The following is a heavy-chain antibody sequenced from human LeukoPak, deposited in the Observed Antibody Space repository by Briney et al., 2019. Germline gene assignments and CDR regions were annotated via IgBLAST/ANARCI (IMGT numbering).Heavy chain of an antibody. V-gene: IGHV3-23*01. CDR1: GFTFSSYA. D-gene: IGHD3-22*01. J-gene: IGHJ1*01. CDR3: AKVYYDSSGYFRGPQYFQH. Sequence: HGGSLRLSCAASGFTFSSYAMSWVRQAPGKGLEWVSAISGSGGSTYYADSVKGRFTISRDNSKNTLYLQMNSLRAEDTAVYYCAKVYYDSSGYFRGPQYFQHWGQGTLVTVSS. CDR2: ISGSGGST.